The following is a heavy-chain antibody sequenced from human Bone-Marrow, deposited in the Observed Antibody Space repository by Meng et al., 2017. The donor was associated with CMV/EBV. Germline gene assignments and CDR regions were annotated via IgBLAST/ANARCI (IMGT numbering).Heavy chain of an antibody. J-gene: IGHJ4*02. V-gene: IGHV3-66*02. CDR2: IFAAGNT. CDR1: GFTVSSDY. CDR3: TRQAHYSLDWDC. Sequence: GESLKISCAGSGFTVSSDYMSWVRQTPGKGLEWVSIIFAAGNTYYADSVKGRFTISRDSSKNTLYLQMNSLRAEDTAVYYCTRQAHYSLDWDCWGQRTLVTVSS. D-gene: IGHD3/OR15-3a*01.